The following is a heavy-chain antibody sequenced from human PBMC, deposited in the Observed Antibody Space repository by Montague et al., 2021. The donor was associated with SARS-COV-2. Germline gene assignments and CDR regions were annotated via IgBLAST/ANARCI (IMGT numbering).Heavy chain of an antibody. CDR2: ISWNSGSI. J-gene: IGHJ5*02. Sequence: SLRLSCAASGFTFGDYAMHWVRQAPGKGLEWVSGISWNSGSIGYADSVKGRFTISRDNAKNSLYLQMNSLKAEDTALYYCAKDSYYDFWSGYSPGENWFDPWGQGTLVTVS. CDR3: AKDSYYDFWSGYSPGENWFDP. V-gene: IGHV3-9*01. D-gene: IGHD3-3*01. CDR1: GFTFGDYA.